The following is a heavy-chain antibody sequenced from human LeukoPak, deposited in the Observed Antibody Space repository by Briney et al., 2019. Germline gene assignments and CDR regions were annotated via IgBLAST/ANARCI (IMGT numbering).Heavy chain of an antibody. J-gene: IGHJ6*03. CDR3: ARGRAPRTYYYYYMDV. V-gene: IGHV4-34*01. CDR1: GGSFSGYY. CDR2: INHSGST. Sequence: PSETLSLTCAVYGGSFSGYYWSWIRQPPGKGLEWIGEINHSGSTNYNPSLKSRVTISVDTSKNQFSLKLSSVTAADTAVYYCARGRAPRTYYYYYMDVWGKGTTVTVSS.